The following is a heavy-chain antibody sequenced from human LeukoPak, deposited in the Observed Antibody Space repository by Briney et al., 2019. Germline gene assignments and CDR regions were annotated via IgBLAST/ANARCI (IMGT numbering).Heavy chain of an antibody. Sequence: GGSLRLSCAASGFTVSGNYMSWVRQAPGKGLEWVSAISGSGGSTYYADSVKGRFTISRDNSKNTLYLQMNSLRAEDTAVYYCADISHVVTASTFDYWGQGTLVTVSS. J-gene: IGHJ4*02. CDR1: GFTVSGNY. D-gene: IGHD2-21*02. CDR3: ADISHVVTASTFDY. V-gene: IGHV3-23*01. CDR2: ISGSGGST.